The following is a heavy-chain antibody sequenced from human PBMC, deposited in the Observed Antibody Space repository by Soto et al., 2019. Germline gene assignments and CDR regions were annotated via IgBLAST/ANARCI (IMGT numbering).Heavy chain of an antibody. Sequence: SETLSLTCTVSGGSISSYYWSWIRQPPGKGLEWIGYIYYSGSTNYNPSLKSRVTISVDTSKNQFSLKLSSVTAADTAVYYCARVSPYGWYFDLWGRGTLVTVSS. J-gene: IGHJ2*01. CDR3: ARVSPYGWYFDL. V-gene: IGHV4-59*01. CDR2: IYYSGST. D-gene: IGHD2-8*01. CDR1: GGSISSYY.